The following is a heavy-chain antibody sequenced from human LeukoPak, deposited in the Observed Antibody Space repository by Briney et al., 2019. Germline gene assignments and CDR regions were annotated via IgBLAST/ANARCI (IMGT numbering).Heavy chain of an antibody. CDR1: GGSFSGYY. Sequence: NPSETLSLTCAVYGGSFSGYYWSWIRQPPGKGLEWIGEINHSGSTNYNPSLKSRVTISVDTSKNQFSLKLSSVTAADTAVYYCATRGGSTAFNYYFDYWGQGTLVTVSS. CDR2: INHSGST. J-gene: IGHJ4*02. V-gene: IGHV4-34*01. CDR3: ATRGGSTAFNYYFDY. D-gene: IGHD2-2*01.